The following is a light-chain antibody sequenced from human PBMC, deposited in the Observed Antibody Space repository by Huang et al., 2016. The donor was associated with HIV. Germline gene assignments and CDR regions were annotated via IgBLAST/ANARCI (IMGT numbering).Light chain of an antibody. CDR2: WSS. CDR1: LSLLHSNNKNY. V-gene: IGKV4-1*01. CDR3: QQYITTPLT. J-gene: IGKJ4*01. Sequence: DIVMTQSPDFLTVFLGGRATINCKSSLSLLHSNNKNYLSWYQQNPGRTPILLMYWSSTRESGVPDRFSGDASGSNFTHTINSLQAEDVAVYYCQQYITTPLTFGGGTKVEI.